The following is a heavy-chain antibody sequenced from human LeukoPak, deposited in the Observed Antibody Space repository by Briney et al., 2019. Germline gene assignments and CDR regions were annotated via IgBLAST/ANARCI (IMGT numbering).Heavy chain of an antibody. CDR3: AREYSASKH. CDR2: IDPYTGNT. J-gene: IGHJ1*01. Sequence: GASVKVSCKASGYNFVGYYLHWVRQAPGQGLEWMAWIDPYTGNTHYAQKFQGRITVTRDTSLSTTYMELNWLTSDDTALYYCAREYSASKHWGQGTLVTVSS. CDR1: GYNFVGYY. V-gene: IGHV1-2*02. D-gene: IGHD5-12*01.